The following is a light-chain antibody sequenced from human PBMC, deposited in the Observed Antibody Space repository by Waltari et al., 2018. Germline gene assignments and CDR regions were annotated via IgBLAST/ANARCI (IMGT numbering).Light chain of an antibody. Sequence: EIGMTQSPATLSVSPGERATLSCRASQSVSSNLAWYQQKPGQAPRLLIYGASTRATGNPARFSGSGSWTDFTLTISSLQSEDFALYYCQQYNKWPPWAFGQGTKVEIK. CDR3: QQYNKWPPWA. V-gene: IGKV3-15*01. J-gene: IGKJ1*01. CDR1: QSVSSN. CDR2: GAS.